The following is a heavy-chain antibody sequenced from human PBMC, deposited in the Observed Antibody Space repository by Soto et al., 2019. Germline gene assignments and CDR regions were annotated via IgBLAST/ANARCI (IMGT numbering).Heavy chain of an antibody. CDR3: LGFYGSGSYTY. CDR2: IYYSGST. J-gene: IGHJ4*02. D-gene: IGHD3-10*01. CDR1: GGSISSGGYY. V-gene: IGHV4-31*03. Sequence: SETLSLTCTVSGGSISSGGYYWSWIRQHPGKGLEWIGYIYYSGSTYYNPSLKSRVTISVDTSKNQFSLKLSSVTAADTAVYYCLGFYGSGSYTYWGQGTLVTVSS.